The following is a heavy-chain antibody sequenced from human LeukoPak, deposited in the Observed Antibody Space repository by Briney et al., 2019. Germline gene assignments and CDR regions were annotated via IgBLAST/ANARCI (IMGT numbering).Heavy chain of an antibody. CDR2: INHSGST. CDR1: GGSFSGYY. D-gene: IGHD3-22*01. V-gene: IGHV4-34*01. J-gene: IGHJ4*02. CDR3: ASFYDSSGYYYPLGY. Sequence: PSETLSLTCAVYGGSFSGYYWSWIRQPPGKGLEWIGEINHSGSTNYNPSLKSRVTISVDTSKNQFSLKLSSVTAADTAVYYCASFYDSSGYYYPLGYWGQGTLVTVSS.